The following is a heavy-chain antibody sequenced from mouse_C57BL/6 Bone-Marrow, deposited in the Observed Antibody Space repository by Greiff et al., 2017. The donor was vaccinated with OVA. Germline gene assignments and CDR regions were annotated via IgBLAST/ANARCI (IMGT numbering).Heavy chain of an antibody. CDR3: TRFDGYYVGAMDY. D-gene: IGHD2-3*01. J-gene: IGHJ4*01. CDR2: IDPDTGGT. V-gene: IGHV1-15*01. Sequence: QVQLQQSGAELVRPGASVTLSCKASGYTFTDYEMHWVKQTPVHGLEWIGAIDPDTGGTAYNQKFKGKAILTADKSSSTAYMELRSLTSEDSAVYYGTRFDGYYVGAMDYWGQGTSVTVSS. CDR1: GYTFTDYE.